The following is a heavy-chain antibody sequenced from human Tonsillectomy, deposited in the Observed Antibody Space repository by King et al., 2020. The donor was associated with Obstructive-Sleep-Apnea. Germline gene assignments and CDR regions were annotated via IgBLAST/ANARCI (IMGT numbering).Heavy chain of an antibody. D-gene: IGHD1-26*01. CDR3: ARIKTRGSFVDY. J-gene: IGHJ4*02. CDR2: IDPSDSFT. Sequence: QLVQSGAEVKKPVESMRISWKGSVDSVTIYWISWVLQMPGKALEWMGRIDPSDSFTNYSPSFQGHVTISADKSISTAYLQWSSLKASDTAMYYCARIKTRGSFVDYWGQGTLVTVSS. CDR1: VDSVTIYW. V-gene: IGHV5-10-1*01.